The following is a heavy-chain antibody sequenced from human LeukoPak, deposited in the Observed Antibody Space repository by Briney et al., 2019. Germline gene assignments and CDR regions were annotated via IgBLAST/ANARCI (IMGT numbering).Heavy chain of an antibody. CDR2: IYSGGST. V-gene: IGHV3-66*01. D-gene: IGHD3-22*01. Sequence: PGGSLRLSCTASGFTVSSNYMSWVRQAPGKGLEWVSVIYSGGSTYYADSVKGRFTISRDNSKNTLYLQMNSLRAEDTAVYYCARDRGLYDSSGYYYDGYFDYWGQGTLVTVSS. CDR1: GFTVSSNY. J-gene: IGHJ4*02. CDR3: ARDRGLYDSSGYYYDGYFDY.